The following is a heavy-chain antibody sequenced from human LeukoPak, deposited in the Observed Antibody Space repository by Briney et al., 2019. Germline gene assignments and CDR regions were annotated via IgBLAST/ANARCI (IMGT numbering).Heavy chain of an antibody. Sequence: GGSLRLSCAASGFTFSSYGMHWVRQAPGKGLEWEAFIRYDGSNKYYADSVKGRFTISRDNSKNTLYLQMNSLRAEDTAVYYCAKNSVRGVINPYYMDVWGKGTTVTVSS. V-gene: IGHV3-30*02. CDR1: GFTFSSYG. CDR3: AKNSVRGVINPYYMDV. CDR2: IRYDGSNK. J-gene: IGHJ6*03. D-gene: IGHD3-10*01.